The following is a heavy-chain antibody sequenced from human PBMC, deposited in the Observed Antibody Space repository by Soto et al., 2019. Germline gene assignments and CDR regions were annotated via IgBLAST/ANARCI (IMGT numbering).Heavy chain of an antibody. Sequence: QVQLVQSGAEVKKPGSSVKVSCKASGGSFSSHAVSWVRQAPGEGLEWMGAIIPTLNTVTYAPRFQGRVTIRADESTVTATNELRSLRSEDTAVYYCATRWTSRTVIGNYYYGMDDWGQGTTVSVSS. D-gene: IGHD3-10*01. CDR2: IIPTLNTV. J-gene: IGHJ6*02. CDR1: GGSFSSHA. CDR3: ATRWTSRTVIGNYYYGMDD. V-gene: IGHV1-69*11.